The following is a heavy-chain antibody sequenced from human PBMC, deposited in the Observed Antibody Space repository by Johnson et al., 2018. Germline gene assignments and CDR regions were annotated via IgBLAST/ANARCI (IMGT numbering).Heavy chain of an antibody. CDR3: ARGVKVVPATTAFDI. D-gene: IGHD2-15*01. V-gene: IGHV4-39*07. Sequence: QVQLQESGPGLVKPSETLSLTCTVSGGSISSSSYYWGWIRQPPGKGLEGIGNIFYSGSTYYNPSLKSRVPISVDTSQNQFSLTLSSVTAADTAGYYCARGVKVVPATTAFDIWGQGTMVTVSS. CDR2: IFYSGST. J-gene: IGHJ3*02. CDR1: GGSISSSSYY.